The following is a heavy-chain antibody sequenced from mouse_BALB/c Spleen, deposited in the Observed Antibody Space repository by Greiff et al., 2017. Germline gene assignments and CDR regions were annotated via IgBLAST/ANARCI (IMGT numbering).Heavy chain of an antibody. V-gene: IGHV4-1*02. Sequence: EVKVIESGGGLVQPGGSLKLSCAASGFDFSRYWMSWVRQAPGKGLEWIGEINPDSSTINYTPSLKDKFIISRDNAKNTLYLQMSKVRSEDTALYYCARRRELFAYWGQGTLVTVSA. CDR3: ARRRELFAY. CDR2: INPDSSTI. J-gene: IGHJ3*01. CDR1: GFDFSRYW.